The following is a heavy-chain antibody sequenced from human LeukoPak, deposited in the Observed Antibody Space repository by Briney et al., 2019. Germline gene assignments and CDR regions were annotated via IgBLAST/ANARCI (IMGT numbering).Heavy chain of an antibody. CDR2: IIPIFGTA. V-gene: IGHV1-69*01. D-gene: IGHD6-13*01. CDR1: GGTFSSYA. CDR3: ARLHSSSWYIPEVDAFDI. J-gene: IGHJ3*02. Sequence: GSSVKVSCKASGGTFSSYAISWVRQAPGQGLEWMGGIIPIFGTANYAQKFQGRVTITADESTSTAYMELSSLRSEDTAVYYCARLHSSSWYIPEVDAFDIWGQGTMVTVSS.